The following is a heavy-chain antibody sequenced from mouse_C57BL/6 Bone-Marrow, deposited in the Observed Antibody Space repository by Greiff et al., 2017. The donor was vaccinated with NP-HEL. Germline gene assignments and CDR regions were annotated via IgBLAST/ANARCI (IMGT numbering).Heavy chain of an antibody. CDR3: GSAYDDDLACFAY. D-gene: IGHD2-4*01. CDR1: GFTFSSYG. CDR2: ISSGGSYT. Sequence: EVQGVESGGDLVKPGGSLKLSCAASGFTFSSYGMSWVRQTPDKRLEWVATISSGGSYTYYPDSVKGRFTISIDNAKNTLYLQMSSLKSEDTAMYYCGSAYDDDLACFAYWGQGTLVTVSA. V-gene: IGHV5-6*01. J-gene: IGHJ3*01.